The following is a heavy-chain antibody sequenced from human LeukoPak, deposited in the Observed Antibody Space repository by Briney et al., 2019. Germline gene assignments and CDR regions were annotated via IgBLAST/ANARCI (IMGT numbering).Heavy chain of an antibody. CDR3: ARAVVGRSNSQLPDY. D-gene: IGHD4-11*01. V-gene: IGHV1-3*01. CDR2: INAGNGNT. CDR1: GYTFTSYA. Sequence: AASVKVSCKASGYTFTSYAMHWVCQAPGQRLEWMGWINAGNGNTKYSQKFQGRVTITRDTSASTAYMELSSLRSEDTAVYYCARAVVGRSNSQLPDYWGQGTLVTVSS. J-gene: IGHJ4*02.